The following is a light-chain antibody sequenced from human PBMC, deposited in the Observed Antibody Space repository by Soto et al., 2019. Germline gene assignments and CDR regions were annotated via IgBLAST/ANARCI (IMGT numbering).Light chain of an antibody. V-gene: IGKV3-20*01. J-gene: IGKJ4*01. CDR1: QSVRSTY. Sequence: TVLTQSQGTLSLSARERPTLACTLSQSVRSTYLAWYLQKPVQAPRLLIYGTSSRVTCIPDRFSGSGSVTDFTLTISKLEPEDCAVYYCQQYGSSPLTFGGGTKVDI. CDR3: QQYGSSPLT. CDR2: GTS.